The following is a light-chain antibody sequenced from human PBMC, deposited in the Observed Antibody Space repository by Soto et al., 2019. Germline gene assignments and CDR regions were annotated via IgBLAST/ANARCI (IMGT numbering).Light chain of an antibody. CDR3: QVWDSSSDHPA. Sequence: SYELTQPPSVSVAPGQTARITCGGNNIGSKSVHWYQKKPGQAPVLVVYDDSDRPSGIPERFSGSNSGNTATLTISRVEAGDEADYYCQVWDSSSDHPAFGGGTKLTVL. J-gene: IGLJ3*02. V-gene: IGLV3-21*02. CDR1: NIGSKS. CDR2: DDS.